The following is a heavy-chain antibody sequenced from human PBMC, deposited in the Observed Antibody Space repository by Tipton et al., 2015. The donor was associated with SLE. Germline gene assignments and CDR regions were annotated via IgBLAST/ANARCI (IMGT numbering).Heavy chain of an antibody. V-gene: IGHV4-34*01. CDR1: GGSFSGYY. Sequence: TLSLTCAVYGGSFSGYYWSWIRQPPGKGLEWIGEINHSGSTNYNPSLKSRVTISVDTSKNQFSLKLSSVTAADTAVYYCARVGVGADYYYGMDVWGQGTTVTVSS. CDR2: INHSGST. CDR3: ARVGVGADYYYGMDV. D-gene: IGHD1-26*01. J-gene: IGHJ6*02.